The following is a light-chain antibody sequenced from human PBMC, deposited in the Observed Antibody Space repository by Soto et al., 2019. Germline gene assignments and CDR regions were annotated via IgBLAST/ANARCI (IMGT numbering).Light chain of an antibody. Sequence: DIQMTQSPSTLSGSVGDRVTITCRASQTISSWLAWFQQKPGKVPKRLIYGASTLQSGAPSRFSGSASGAAFTLTISSLQPEDFATYYCLQYNSYPFTFGGGTK. CDR2: GAS. V-gene: IGKV1-5*01. J-gene: IGKJ4*01. CDR1: QTISSW. CDR3: LQYNSYPFT.